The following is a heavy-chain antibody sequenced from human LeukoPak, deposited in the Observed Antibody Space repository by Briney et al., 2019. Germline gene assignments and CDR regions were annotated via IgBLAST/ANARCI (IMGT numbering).Heavy chain of an antibody. J-gene: IGHJ4*02. CDR3: AKVLMKSYGSDY. D-gene: IGHD5-18*01. V-gene: IGHV3-30*02. Sequence: PGGSLRLSCAASGFTFSSYGMHWVRQAPGKGLEWVAFIRYDGSNKYYADSVKGRFTISRDNSKNTLYLQMNSLRAEDTAVYYCAKVLMKSYGSDYWGQGTLVTVSS. CDR1: GFTFSSYG. CDR2: IRYDGSNK.